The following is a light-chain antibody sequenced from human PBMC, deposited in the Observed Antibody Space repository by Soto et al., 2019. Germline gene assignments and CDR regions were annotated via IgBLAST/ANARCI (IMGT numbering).Light chain of an antibody. Sequence: EIVMTQSPPTLSVSPGERATLSCRASQSVGSKLAWYQQRPGQAPRLLIYDASNRATGIPARFSGSGSGTEFSLTISSLQYEDFAGYSCQQYGDWPGAFGGGTKVEIK. J-gene: IGKJ4*01. CDR2: DAS. V-gene: IGKV3D-15*01. CDR1: QSVGSK. CDR3: QQYGDWPGA.